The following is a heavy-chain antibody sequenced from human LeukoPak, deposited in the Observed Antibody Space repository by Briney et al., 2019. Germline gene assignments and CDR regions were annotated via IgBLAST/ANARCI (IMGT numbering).Heavy chain of an antibody. CDR1: GYTLTELS. Sequence: ASVKVSCKVSGYTLTELSMHWVRQAPGKGLEWMGGFDPEDGETIYAQKFQGRVTITTDESTSTAYMELSSLRSEDTAVYYCAETGDSSGWYRSFDYWGQGTLVTVSS. J-gene: IGHJ4*02. V-gene: IGHV1-24*01. CDR3: AETGDSSGWYRSFDY. D-gene: IGHD6-19*01. CDR2: FDPEDGET.